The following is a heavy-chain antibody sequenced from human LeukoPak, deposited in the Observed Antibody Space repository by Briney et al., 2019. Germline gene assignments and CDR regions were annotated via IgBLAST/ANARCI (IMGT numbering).Heavy chain of an antibody. CDR2: ITAGHYPT. V-gene: IGHV3-23*01. Sequence: PGGSLRLSCAASGFSFSSFAMSSVRQAPGKGLEWVSPITAGHYPTYNTDSVKGRFTISRDNSKNTLYLQMNSLRADDTAVYYCTKDPNGDYVGAFDPWGQGTLVTVSS. CDR3: TKDPNGDYVGAFDP. J-gene: IGHJ5*02. D-gene: IGHD4-17*01. CDR1: GFSFSSFA.